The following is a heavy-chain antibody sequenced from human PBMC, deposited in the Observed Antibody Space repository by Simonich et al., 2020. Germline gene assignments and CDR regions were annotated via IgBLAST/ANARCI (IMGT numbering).Heavy chain of an antibody. D-gene: IGHD6-6*01. Sequence: EVQLVESGGGLVQPGGSLRLSCAASGFTFSSYWMSWVRQAPGKGLEWVANRKQDGSEKNYVDSVKGRFTISRDNAKNSLYLQMNSLRAEDTAVYYCAREGIAARDAFDIWGQGTMVTVSS. J-gene: IGHJ3*02. CDR1: GFTFSSYW. CDR3: AREGIAARDAFDI. V-gene: IGHV3-7*01. CDR2: RKQDGSEK.